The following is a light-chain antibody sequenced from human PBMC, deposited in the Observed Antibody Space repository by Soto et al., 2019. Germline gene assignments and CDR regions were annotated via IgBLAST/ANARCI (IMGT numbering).Light chain of an antibody. CDR2: GAS. J-gene: IGKJ1*01. CDR1: QSGSSSY. CDR3: QQYDTSRT. V-gene: IGKV3-20*01. Sequence: EIVLTQSPGTLSLSPGERVTLSCRARQSGSSSYLAWYQQKPGQAPRLLIYGASSRATGIPDRFSGSGSGTDFTLTISSLEPEDFEVYYCQQYDTSRTFGQGTKVEIK.